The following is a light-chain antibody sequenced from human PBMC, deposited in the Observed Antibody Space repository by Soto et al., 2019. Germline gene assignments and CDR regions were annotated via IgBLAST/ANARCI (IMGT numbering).Light chain of an antibody. Sequence: DIQMTQSPSSLSASVGDRVIITCRASQSISSYLNWYQQKPGKIPKLLIYAASRLQSGVPSRFSGSGSETDFTLTISSLQPEDFATYSCQQSYSTTWTFGQGTKVDIK. V-gene: IGKV1-39*01. CDR1: QSISSY. CDR2: AAS. CDR3: QQSYSTTWT. J-gene: IGKJ1*01.